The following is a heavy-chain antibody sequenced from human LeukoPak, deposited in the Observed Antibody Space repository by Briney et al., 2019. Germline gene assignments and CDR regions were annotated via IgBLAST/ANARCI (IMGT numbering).Heavy chain of an antibody. CDR1: GFTVSSNY. V-gene: IGHV3-66*01. Sequence: PGGSLRLSCAASGFTVSSNYMSWVRQAPGKGLEWVSVIYSGGSTYYADSVKGRFTISRDNAKNSLYLQMNSLRAEDTAVYYCARDFVSSWPGDGFDYWGQGTLVTVSS. CDR2: IYSGGST. J-gene: IGHJ4*02. D-gene: IGHD6-13*01. CDR3: ARDFVSSWPGDGFDY.